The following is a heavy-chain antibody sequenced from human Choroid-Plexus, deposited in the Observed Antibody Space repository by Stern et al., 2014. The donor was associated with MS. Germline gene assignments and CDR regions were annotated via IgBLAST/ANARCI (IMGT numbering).Heavy chain of an antibody. Sequence: QVQLVQSGAEVKKPGASVKVSCKTSGYIFTGYYIHWVRQAPGQGLEWMAWINPNTGGTKYAQKVQGTVTMSRDTSISTAYVELSSLTSYDTAVYYCARDQRGITIFGVVTDYYYLGMDVWGQGTTVTVSS. D-gene: IGHD3-3*01. J-gene: IGHJ6*02. V-gene: IGHV1-2*02. CDR2: INPNTGGT. CDR1: GYIFTGYY. CDR3: ARDQRGITIFGVVTDYYYLGMDV.